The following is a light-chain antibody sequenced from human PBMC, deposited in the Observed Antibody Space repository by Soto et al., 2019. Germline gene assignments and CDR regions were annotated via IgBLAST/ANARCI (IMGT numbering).Light chain of an antibody. CDR3: QQYNNWPPIT. CDR1: QSVSNN. J-gene: IGKJ5*01. CDR2: YAS. V-gene: IGKV3-15*01. Sequence: EIMMTQSPATLSVSPGERATLSCRASQSVSNNLAWYQQKPGQAPRLLIYYASTRATGIPARFSGSGSGKDFTLTISSLQSEDFALYYCQQYNNWPPITFGQGTRLEIK.